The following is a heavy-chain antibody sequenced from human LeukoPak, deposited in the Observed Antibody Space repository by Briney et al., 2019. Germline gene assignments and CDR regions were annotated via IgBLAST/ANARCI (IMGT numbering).Heavy chain of an antibody. CDR3: ARHIGLVAPDGFGI. D-gene: IGHD2-8*02. J-gene: IGHJ3*02. CDR2: IYPGDSDT. V-gene: IGHV5-51*01. Sequence: PGESLKISCKGSGYSFTNYWSGWVRQMPGKGLEWMGIIYPGDSDTRYSPSFQGQVTISVDKSISTAHLQWSSLQASDTAMYYCARHIGLVAPDGFGIWGQGTMVTVSS. CDR1: GYSFTNYW.